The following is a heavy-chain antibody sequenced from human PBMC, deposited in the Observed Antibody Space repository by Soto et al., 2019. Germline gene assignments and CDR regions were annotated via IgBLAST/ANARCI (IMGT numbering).Heavy chain of an antibody. CDR2: ISYDSTNK. Sequence: QVQRVDSGGGEVAPGRSLTISCAASGFPFSPYGMQCVRQTLGKGLEWAAVISYDSTNKFYSDSVKGRFTISRDNFKNPLTLQANSLRAAYTAVYSGANHLHSYCDYVYYFYAIDVWGLGTRVTVSS. J-gene: IGHJ6*02. CDR3: ANHLHSYCDYVYYFYAIDV. D-gene: IGHD2-21*01. CDR1: GFPFSPYG. V-gene: IGHV3-30*18.